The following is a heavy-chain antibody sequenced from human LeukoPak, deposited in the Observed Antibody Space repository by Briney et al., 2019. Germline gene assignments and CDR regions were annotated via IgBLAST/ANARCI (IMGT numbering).Heavy chain of an antibody. V-gene: IGHV4-61*02. J-gene: IGHJ4*02. CDR3: AGSTMFRGDPGLFDS. Sequence: TPSETLSLTCTVSDASISSGTYYWSWIRQPAGKGLEWIGRFYISGSTNYNPSLESRVTISVDTSKNQIFLKMTSVTAADTAVYYCAGSTMFRGDPGLFDSWGQGTLVTVSS. CDR2: FYISGST. D-gene: IGHD3-10*01. CDR1: DASISSGTYY.